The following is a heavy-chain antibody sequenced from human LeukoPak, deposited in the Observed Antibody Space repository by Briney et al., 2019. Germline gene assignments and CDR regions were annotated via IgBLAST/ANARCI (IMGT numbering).Heavy chain of an antibody. V-gene: IGHV1-8*01. J-gene: IGHJ4*02. D-gene: IGHD2-21*01. CDR2: MNPNSGNT. CDR3: ARDVVVGSPRYIDY. CDR1: GYTFTSYD. Sequence: GASVKVSCKASGYTFTSYDINWVRQATGQGLEWMGWMNPNSGNTGYAQKFQGRVTMTRNTSISTAYMELSSLRSEDTAVYYCARDVVVGSPRYIDYWGQGTLVTVSS.